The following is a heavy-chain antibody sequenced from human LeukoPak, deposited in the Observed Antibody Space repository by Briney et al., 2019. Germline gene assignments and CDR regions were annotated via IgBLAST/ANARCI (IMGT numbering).Heavy chain of an antibody. CDR2: IIPILGIA. D-gene: IGHD4-23*01. CDR1: GGTFSSYT. J-gene: IGHJ3*02. CDR3: AIPEVVTPDFAFDI. Sequence: SVKVSCKASGGTFSSYTISWVRQAPGQGLEWMGRIIPILGIANYAQKFQGRVTITADKSTSTAYVELSSLRSEDTAVYYCAIPEVVTPDFAFDIWGQGTMVTVSS. V-gene: IGHV1-69*02.